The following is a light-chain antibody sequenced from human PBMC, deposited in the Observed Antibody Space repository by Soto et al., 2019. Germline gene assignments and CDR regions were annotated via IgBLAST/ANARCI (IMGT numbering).Light chain of an antibody. Sequence: SVLTQPASVSGSPGQSITISCTGTSSDVGGYKYVSWYQQYPGKAPKLMIYEVSNRPSGVSNRFSGSKSGNTASLTISRLQADDEADYYCTSYTSSSSVLFGGGTKLTVL. CDR1: SSDVGGYKY. J-gene: IGLJ2*01. CDR3: TSYTSSSSVL. V-gene: IGLV2-14*01. CDR2: EVS.